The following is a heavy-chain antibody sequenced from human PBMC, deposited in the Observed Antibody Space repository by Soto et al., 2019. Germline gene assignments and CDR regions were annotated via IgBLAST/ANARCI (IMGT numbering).Heavy chain of an antibody. Sequence: GGALRLSCAASGFTFSVYAMSWVRQAPGKGLEWVAVISYDGSNKYYADSVKGRFTISRDNSKNTLYLQMNSLRAEDTAVYYCARDSYGDYGYFQHWGQGTLVTVSS. J-gene: IGHJ1*01. CDR1: GFTFSVYA. V-gene: IGHV3-30-3*01. D-gene: IGHD4-17*01. CDR3: ARDSYGDYGYFQH. CDR2: ISYDGSNK.